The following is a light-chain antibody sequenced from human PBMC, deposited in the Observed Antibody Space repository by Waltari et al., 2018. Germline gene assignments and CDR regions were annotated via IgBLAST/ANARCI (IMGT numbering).Light chain of an antibody. CDR2: DVS. CDR3: SSYISSSTLEL. Sequence: QSALTQPASVSGSPGQSITISCTGTSSDVGPYNYFYWYQQHPGKAPKLMIFDVSIRPSGVSNRFSGSKSGNTASLTISGLQAEDEADYYCSSYISSSTLELFGGGTSLTVL. CDR1: SSDVGPYNY. J-gene: IGLJ2*01. V-gene: IGLV2-14*03.